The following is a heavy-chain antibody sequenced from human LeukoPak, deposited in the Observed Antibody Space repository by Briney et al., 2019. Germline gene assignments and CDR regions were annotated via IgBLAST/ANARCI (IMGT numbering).Heavy chain of an antibody. V-gene: IGHV4-34*01. CDR2: INHSGST. Sequence: SETLSLTCAVYGGSFSGYYWSWIRQPPGKGLEWIGEINHSGSTNYNPSLKSRVTISVDTSKNQFSLKLSSVTAADTAVYYCAVSRVAGFFDYWGQGTLVTVSS. CDR3: AVSRVAGFFDY. J-gene: IGHJ4*02. CDR1: GGSFSGYY. D-gene: IGHD6-19*01.